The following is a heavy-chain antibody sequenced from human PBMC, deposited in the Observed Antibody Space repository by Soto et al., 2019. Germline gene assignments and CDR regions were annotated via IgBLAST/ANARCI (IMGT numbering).Heavy chain of an antibody. D-gene: IGHD3-22*01. CDR3: ARHFVAVVIKGWGY. CDR1: GGSIDRSNYY. V-gene: IGHV4-39*01. Sequence: SETLSLTCTVSGGSIDRSNYYWDWLRQTPGKGLEWIGTTYYNGNAYYNPSLKSRVTMSVDTSKNQFSLKLISVTAADTAVYYCARHFVAVVIKGWGYWGQGTLVTVSS. J-gene: IGHJ1*01. CDR2: TYYNGNA.